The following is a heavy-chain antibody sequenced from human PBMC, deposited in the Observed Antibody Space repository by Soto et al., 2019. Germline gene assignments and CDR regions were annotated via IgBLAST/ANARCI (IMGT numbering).Heavy chain of an antibody. CDR3: ASMQWLDAPHDAFDI. CDR2: ISSSGSTI. V-gene: IGHV3-11*01. J-gene: IGHJ3*02. CDR1: GFTFSDYY. D-gene: IGHD6-19*01. Sequence: GGSLRLSCAASGFTFSDYYMSWIRQAPGKGLEWVSYISSSGSTIYYADSVKGRFTISRDNAKNSLYLQMNSLRAEDTAVYYCASMQWLDAPHDAFDIWGQGTMVTVSS.